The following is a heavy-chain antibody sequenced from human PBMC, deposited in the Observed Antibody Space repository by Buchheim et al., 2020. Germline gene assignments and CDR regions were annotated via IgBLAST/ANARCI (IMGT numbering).Heavy chain of an antibody. V-gene: IGHV3-30*02. CDR2: IRYDGSNK. D-gene: IGHD2-15*01. CDR3: AKGGYCSGGSCPLYYYYGMDV. CDR1: GFTFSSYG. J-gene: IGHJ6*02. Sequence: QVQLVESGGGVVQPGRSLRLSCAASGFTFSSYGMHWVRQAPGKGLEWVAFIRYDGSNKYYADSVKGRFTISRENSKKTLYLQMNSLRAEDTAVYYCAKGGYCSGGSCPLYYYYGMDVWGQGTT.